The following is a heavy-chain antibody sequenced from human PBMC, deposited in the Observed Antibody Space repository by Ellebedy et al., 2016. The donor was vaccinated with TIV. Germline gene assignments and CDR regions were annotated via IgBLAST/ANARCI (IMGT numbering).Heavy chain of an antibody. CDR1: GKTLTESS. J-gene: IGHJ6*02. D-gene: IGHD2-15*01. V-gene: IGHV1-24*01. CDR3: ANLHKGYGMDV. CDR2: LDPEDGET. Sequence: AASVKVSCKISGKTLTESSMHWVRQAPGKGLEWMGGLDPEDGETLYAQNFQDRVTMTEDTSTDTVYMELSSLRSEDRAVYYCANLHKGYGMDVWGQGTTVIVSS.